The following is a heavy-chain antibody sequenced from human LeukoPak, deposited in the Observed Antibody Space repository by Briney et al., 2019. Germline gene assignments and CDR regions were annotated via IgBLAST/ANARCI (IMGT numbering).Heavy chain of an antibody. J-gene: IGHJ4*02. CDR1: GFTFSNYG. D-gene: IGHD2-8*01. V-gene: IGHV3-30*18. CDR3: AKNGAEVGDFDY. CDR2: ISHDGSRE. Sequence: GGSLRLSCAASGFTFSNYGMHWVRQAPGKGLEWVALISHDGSREDYAESVKGRFTISRDNSKNTLYLQMNSLRGEDTAVYYCAKNGAEVGDFDYWGQGTLVTVSS.